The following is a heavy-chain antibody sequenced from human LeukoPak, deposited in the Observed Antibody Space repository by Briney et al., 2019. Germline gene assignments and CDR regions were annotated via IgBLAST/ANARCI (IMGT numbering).Heavy chain of an antibody. J-gene: IGHJ4*02. CDR3: AKGGPDPGENYYFDY. Sequence: GGSLRLSCVVSGFTFSESWMSWVRQAPGKGLGWVASLNLDGSDKYYVDSVKGRFTISRDNAKNSLYLQMDSLRAEDTAVYYCAKGGPDPGENYYFDYWGQGTLVTVSS. CDR2: LNLDGSDK. CDR1: GFTFSESW. V-gene: IGHV3-7*01. D-gene: IGHD3-10*01.